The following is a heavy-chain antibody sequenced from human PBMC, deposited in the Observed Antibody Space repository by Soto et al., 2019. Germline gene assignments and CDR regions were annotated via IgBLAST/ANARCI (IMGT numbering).Heavy chain of an antibody. D-gene: IGHD6-19*01. CDR1: GYSFINYW. Sequence: PGESLKISCKGSGYSFINYWISWVRQMPGKGLEWMGRIDPSDSYTYYSPSFQGHVTISADKSISTASLQWSSLKASDTAMYYCARHDRSSGWNPFDYWGQGTLVTVSS. CDR3: ARHDRSSGWNPFDY. CDR2: IDPSDSYT. V-gene: IGHV5-10-1*01. J-gene: IGHJ4*02.